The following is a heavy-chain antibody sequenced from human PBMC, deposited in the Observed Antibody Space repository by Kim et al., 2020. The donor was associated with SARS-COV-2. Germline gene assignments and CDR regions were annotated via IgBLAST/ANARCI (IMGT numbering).Heavy chain of an antibody. D-gene: IGHD6-19*01. J-gene: IGHJ4*02. V-gene: IGHV3-21*01. Sequence: SYIYYADSVKGRFTTSRDNAKNSLYLQMNSLRAEDTAVYYCARDSSGFDYWGQGTLVTVSS. CDR3: ARDSSGFDY. CDR2: SYI.